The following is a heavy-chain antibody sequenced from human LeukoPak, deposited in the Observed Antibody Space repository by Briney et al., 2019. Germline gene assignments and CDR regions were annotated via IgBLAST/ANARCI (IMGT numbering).Heavy chain of an antibody. CDR2: ISTNGDKT. CDR1: GLTFSNYP. Sequence: QSGGSLRLSCATSGLTFSNYPMTWVRQAPGKGLEWVSAISTNGDKTDYTDSVKGRFTISRDNPKNTLYLQMNSLRVEDTAVYYCVKDRTPDGYYSVDYWGQGILVTVSS. V-gene: IGHV3-23*01. D-gene: IGHD3-3*01. CDR3: VKDRTPDGYYSVDY. J-gene: IGHJ4*02.